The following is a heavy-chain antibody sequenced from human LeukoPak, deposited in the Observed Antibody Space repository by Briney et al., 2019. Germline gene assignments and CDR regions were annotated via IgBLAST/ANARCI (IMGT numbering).Heavy chain of an antibody. J-gene: IGHJ4*02. CDR2: ISAYNGNT. Sequence: ASVKVSCKASGYTFTSYGISWVRQAPGQGLEWMGWISAYNGNTNYAQKLQGRVTMTTDTSTSAAYMELRSLRSDDTAVYYCARGFIVVVPAAMDYWGQGTLVTVSS. V-gene: IGHV1-18*01. CDR3: ARGFIVVVPAAMDY. CDR1: GYTFTSYG. D-gene: IGHD2-2*01.